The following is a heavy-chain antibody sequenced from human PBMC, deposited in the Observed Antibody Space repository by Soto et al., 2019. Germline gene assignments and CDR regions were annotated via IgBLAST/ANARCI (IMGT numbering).Heavy chain of an antibody. D-gene: IGHD3-10*01. CDR1: GFTFSSHG. CDR2: IWYDGSNK. J-gene: IGHJ6*03. CDR3: ARDAVRYGSGSYPTYYYYYYMDV. V-gene: IGHV3-33*01. Sequence: PGRSLRLSCAASGFTFSSHGMHWVRQAPGKGLEWVAVIWYDGSNKYYADSVKGRFTISRDNSKNTLYLQMNSLRAEDTAVYYCARDAVRYGSGSYPTYYYYYYMDVWGKGTTVTVSS.